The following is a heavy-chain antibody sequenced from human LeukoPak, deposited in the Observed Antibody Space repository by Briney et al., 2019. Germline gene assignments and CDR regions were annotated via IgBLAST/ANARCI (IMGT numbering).Heavy chain of an antibody. Sequence: PLETLSLTCTVSGGSISSYYCSWIRQPPGKGLEWIGYIYYSGSTNYNPSLKSRVTISVDTSKNQFSLKLSSVTAADTAVYYCARCKGGYYFDYWGQGTLVTVSS. CDR1: GGSISSYY. CDR2: IYYSGST. CDR3: ARCKGGYYFDY. J-gene: IGHJ4*02. D-gene: IGHD1-26*01. V-gene: IGHV4-59*01.